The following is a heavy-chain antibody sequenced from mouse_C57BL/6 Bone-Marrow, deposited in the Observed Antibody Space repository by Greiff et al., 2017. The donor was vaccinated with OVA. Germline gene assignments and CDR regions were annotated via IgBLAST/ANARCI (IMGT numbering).Heavy chain of an antibody. D-gene: IGHD4-1*01. J-gene: IGHJ4*01. Sequence: EVKLVESVAELVRPGASVKLSCTASGFNIKNTYMHWVKQRPEQGLEWIGRIDPANGNTKYAPKFQGKATITADTSSNTAYLQLSSLTSEDTAIYYCARTGRGDYYAMDYWGQGTSVTVSS. CDR3: ARTGRGDYYAMDY. CDR2: IDPANGNT. CDR1: GFNIKNTY. V-gene: IGHV14-3*01.